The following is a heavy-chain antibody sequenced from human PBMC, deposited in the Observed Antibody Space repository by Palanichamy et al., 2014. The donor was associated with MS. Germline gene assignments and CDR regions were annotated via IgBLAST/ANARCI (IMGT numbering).Heavy chain of an antibody. D-gene: IGHD2-15*01. CDR3: ARCSGGSCYSRGMDV. V-gene: IGHV3-74*01. CDR1: GFTFSSYW. CDR2: INSDGSST. Sequence: EVQLVESGGGLVQPGGSLRLSCAASGFTFSSYWMHWVRQAPGKGLVWVSRINSDGSSTTYADSVKGRFTISRDNAKNTLYLQMNSLRAEDTAVYYRARCSGGSCYSRGMDVWGQGTTVTVSS. J-gene: IGHJ6*02.